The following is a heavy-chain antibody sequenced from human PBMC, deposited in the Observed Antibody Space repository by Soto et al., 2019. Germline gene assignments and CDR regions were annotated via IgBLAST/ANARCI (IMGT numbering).Heavy chain of an antibody. CDR2: IYYSGST. D-gene: IGHD3-10*01. Sequence: PSETLSLTCTVSGGSISSYYWSWIRQPPGKGLEWIGYIYYSGSTNYNPSLKSRVTISADTSKNQFSLKLSSVTAADTAVYYCARDNYGSGSSYYYYYYGMDVWGQGTTVTVSS. CDR3: ARDNYGSGSSYYYYYYGMDV. V-gene: IGHV4-59*01. CDR1: GGSISSYY. J-gene: IGHJ6*02.